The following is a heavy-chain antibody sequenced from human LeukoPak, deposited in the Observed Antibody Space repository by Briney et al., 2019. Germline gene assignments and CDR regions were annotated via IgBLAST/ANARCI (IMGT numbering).Heavy chain of an antibody. Sequence: PSETLSLTCTVSGASVDNYYWIWIRQPAGKGLEWIGRVYASGFTNYNPSLKSRVTISVDTSKNQFSLKLSSVTAADTAVYYCTRAPRYCSSTSCSNFDYWGQGTLVTVSS. V-gene: IGHV4-4*07. D-gene: IGHD2-2*01. CDR1: GASVDNYY. CDR3: TRAPRYCSSTSCSNFDY. J-gene: IGHJ4*02. CDR2: VYASGFT.